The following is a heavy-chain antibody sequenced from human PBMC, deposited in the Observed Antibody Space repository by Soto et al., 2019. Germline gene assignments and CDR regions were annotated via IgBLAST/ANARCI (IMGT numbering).Heavy chain of an antibody. J-gene: IGHJ4*02. V-gene: IGHV1-18*01. D-gene: IGHD3-16*01. CDR2: IRTYNGNS. CDR3: ARGDYGDY. CDR1: GYSFTSLG. Sequence: QVQLVQSGAEVKKPGASVKVSCKASGYSFTSLGISWVRQAPGQGPEWMGWIRTYNGNSWYAENLQGRVTMTTDTSTSRVDMELRSMRFDDTAVYYCARGDYGDYWGQGTLITVSS.